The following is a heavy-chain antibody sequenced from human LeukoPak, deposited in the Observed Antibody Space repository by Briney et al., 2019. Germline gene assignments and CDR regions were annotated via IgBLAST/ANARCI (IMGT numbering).Heavy chain of an antibody. Sequence: GGSLRLSCEASGFTFSHYGMHWVRQAPGKGREWVSYISSSGSTIYYADSVKGRFTISRDNAKNSLYLQMNSLRAEDTAVYYCARGSPNDYVWGSYRPGYMDVWGKGTTVTVSS. V-gene: IGHV3-48*04. D-gene: IGHD3-16*02. J-gene: IGHJ6*03. CDR1: GFTFSHYG. CDR2: ISSSGSTI. CDR3: ARGSPNDYVWGSYRPGYMDV.